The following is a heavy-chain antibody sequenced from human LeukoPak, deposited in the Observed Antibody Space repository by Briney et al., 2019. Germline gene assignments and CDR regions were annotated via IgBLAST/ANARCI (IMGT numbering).Heavy chain of an antibody. CDR3: ARDRGIAAVGGRGMDV. D-gene: IGHD6-13*01. V-gene: IGHV3-66*01. CDR2: IYSGNYI. CDR1: GFTVSNNY. J-gene: IGHJ6*02. Sequence: GGSLRLSCAASGFTVSNNYMSWVRQAPGKGLEWVSIIYSGNYIYYADSVKGRFTISRDNSKNMLYLQMNSLRAEDTAVYYCARDRGIAAVGGRGMDVWGQGTTVTVSS.